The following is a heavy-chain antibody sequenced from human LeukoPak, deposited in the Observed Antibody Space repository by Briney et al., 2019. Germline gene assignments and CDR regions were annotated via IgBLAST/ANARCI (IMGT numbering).Heavy chain of an antibody. J-gene: IGHJ4*02. Sequence: GGSLRLSCAASGFMFSVYGMHWVRQAPGKGLEWVAVIWYDGSNKIYADSVKGRFTISRDNSKNTLYLQMNSLRAEDTAVYYCARYYYDSSGYLWGQGTLVTVSS. D-gene: IGHD3-22*01. CDR2: IWYDGSNK. V-gene: IGHV3-33*01. CDR1: GFMFSVYG. CDR3: ARYYYDSSGYL.